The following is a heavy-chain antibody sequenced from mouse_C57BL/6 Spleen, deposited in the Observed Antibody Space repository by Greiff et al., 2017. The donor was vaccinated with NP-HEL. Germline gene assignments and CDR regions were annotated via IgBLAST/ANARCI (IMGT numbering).Heavy chain of an antibody. V-gene: IGHV1-69*01. CDR2: IDPSDSYT. J-gene: IGHJ2*01. CDR3: ARSAGPYYFDY. Sequence: QVQLKQPGAELVMPGASVKLSCKASGYTFTSYWMHWVKQRPGQGLEWIGEIDPSDSYTNYNQKFKGKSTLTVDKSSSTAYMQLSSLTSEDSAVYYCARSAGPYYFDYWGQGTTLTVSS. CDR1: GYTFTSYW. D-gene: IGHD1-2*01.